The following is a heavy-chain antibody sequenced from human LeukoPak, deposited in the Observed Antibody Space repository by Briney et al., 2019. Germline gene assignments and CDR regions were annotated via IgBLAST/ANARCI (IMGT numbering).Heavy chain of an antibody. CDR1: GGSISDSNYY. J-gene: IGHJ5*02. D-gene: IGHD2-15*01. CDR3: ASVVVVAATPNWFDP. V-gene: IGHV4-39*01. CDR2: IYYSGNT. Sequence: SETLSLTCTVSGGSISDSNYYWGWIRQSPGKGLEWIGSIYYSGNTYYNPSLKGRVTISLDTSENQFSLILSYVTAADTAVYYCASVVVVAATPNWFDPWGQGTLVTVSS.